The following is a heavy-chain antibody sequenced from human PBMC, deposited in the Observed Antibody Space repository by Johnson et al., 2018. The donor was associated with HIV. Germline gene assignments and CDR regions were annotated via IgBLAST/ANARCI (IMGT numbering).Heavy chain of an antibody. V-gene: IGHV3-66*02. D-gene: IGHD1-26*01. CDR2: IYSGGST. CDR1: GFNVSSNH. J-gene: IGHJ3*02. Sequence: EVQLVESGGGLVQPGGSLRVSCAASGFNVSSNHISWVRQAPGKGLEWVSVIYSGGSTYYADSVKGRFTISRDNSKNTLYLQMNSLRAEDTAVYYCAREGIVGATGPGPTLQDAFDIWGQGTMVTVSS. CDR3: AREGIVGATGPGPTLQDAFDI.